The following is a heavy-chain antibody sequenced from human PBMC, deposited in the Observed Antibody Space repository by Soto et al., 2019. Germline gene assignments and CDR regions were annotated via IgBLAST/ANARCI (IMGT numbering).Heavy chain of an antibody. V-gene: IGHV3-13*05. Sequence: GGSLRLSCAASGFTLSAYDMHWVRQAEGKGLEWVSALGAADDPYYLVSVKGRFTISRENAKNSLYLQMNNLRAGDTAVYYCARAYSGRLPRRADYYYAMDVWGQGTTGTVS. CDR2: LGAADDP. CDR3: ARAYSGRLPRRADYYYAMDV. CDR1: GFTLSAYD. D-gene: IGHD2-15*01. J-gene: IGHJ6*02.